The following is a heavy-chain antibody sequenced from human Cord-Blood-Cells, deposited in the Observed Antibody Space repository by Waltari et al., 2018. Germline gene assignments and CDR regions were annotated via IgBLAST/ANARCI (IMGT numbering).Heavy chain of an antibody. J-gene: IGHJ4*02. V-gene: IGHV1-69*09. CDR1: GGTFSSYA. CDR3: ARGTYGSGSLNY. D-gene: IGHD3-10*01. Sequence: QVQLVQSGAEVKKPGSSVKVSCKASGGTFSSYAISWVRQAPGQGVEWMGRISPIRGIGNHAQKFQGRGTMTADKSTSTAYMELSSLRSEDTAVYYCARGTYGSGSLNYWGQGTLVTVSS. CDR2: ISPIRGIG.